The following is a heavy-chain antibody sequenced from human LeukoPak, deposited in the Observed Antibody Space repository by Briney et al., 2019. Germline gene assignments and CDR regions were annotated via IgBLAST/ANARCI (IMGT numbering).Heavy chain of an antibody. V-gene: IGHV3-23*01. CDR3: AKDRYGDNSDFDY. CDR1: GFTFSSHA. Sequence: GGSLRLSCAASGFTFSSHAMSWVRQAPGKGLEWVSGISGSGSSTYYADSVEGRFTISRDNSKNTLYLKMNSLRAEDTAVYYCAKDRYGDNSDFDYWGQGTLVTVSS. D-gene: IGHD4-23*01. CDR2: ISGSGSST. J-gene: IGHJ4*02.